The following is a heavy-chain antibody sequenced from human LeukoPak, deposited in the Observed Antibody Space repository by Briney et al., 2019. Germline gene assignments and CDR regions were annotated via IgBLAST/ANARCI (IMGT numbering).Heavy chain of an antibody. CDR1: GFTFGTYA. Sequence: GGSLGLSCAASGFTFGTYAMNWVRQAPGKGLEWLSYITSSSGTIYYADSVTGRFTISRDNAKNSLYLQMNSLRQEDTAVYYCARAIGYFDSWGQGTLVTVSS. CDR2: ITSSSGTI. CDR3: ARAIGYFDS. D-gene: IGHD1-26*01. J-gene: IGHJ4*02. V-gene: IGHV3-48*02.